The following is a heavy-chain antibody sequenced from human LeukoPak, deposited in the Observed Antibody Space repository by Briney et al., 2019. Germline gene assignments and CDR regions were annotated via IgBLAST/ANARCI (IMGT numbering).Heavy chain of an antibody. CDR1: AGSISSGGYY. CDR3: ARGVPDYYYYGMDV. D-gene: IGHD2-2*01. J-gene: IGHJ6*04. CDR2: IYYSGST. Sequence: SETLSLTCTVSAGSISSGGYYWSWIRQHPGKRLEWIGYIYYSGSTYYNPSLKSRVTVSVDTSKKQFSLKLSSVTAADTAVYYCARGVPDYYYYGMDVWGKGTTVTVSS. V-gene: IGHV4-31*03.